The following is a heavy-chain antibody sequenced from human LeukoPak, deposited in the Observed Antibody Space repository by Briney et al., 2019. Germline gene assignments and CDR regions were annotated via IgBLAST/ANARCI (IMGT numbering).Heavy chain of an antibody. D-gene: IGHD2-15*01. Sequence: GSQRLSCVASGFTFSQYAMNWVPQAPGKGPEWVSVVSRSADSTYYAGSVKGRFTISRDSPKNALSLQMDSLRAEDTAMYYCAKSRHCSGGSCYLWGSFDLWGRGTLVTVSS. V-gene: IGHV3-23*01. CDR1: GFTFSQYA. J-gene: IGHJ2*01. CDR2: VSRSADST. CDR3: AKSRHCSGGSCYLWGSFDL.